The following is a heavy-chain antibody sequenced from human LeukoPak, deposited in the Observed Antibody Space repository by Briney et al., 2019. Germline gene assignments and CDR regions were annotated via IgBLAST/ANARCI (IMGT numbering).Heavy chain of an antibody. J-gene: IGHJ6*02. Sequence: GGSLRLSCAVSGYTVSVYFMTWVRQAPGKGLEWVSVIFDDGTTYYADSVKGRFAISRDISSNTLYLQMSSLRAEDTARYYCARAPPYYYDSRGYHYERGNYYYGMDVWGQGTTVTVSS. CDR2: IFDDGTT. CDR1: GYTVSVYF. CDR3: ARAPPYYYDSRGYHYERGNYYYGMDV. V-gene: IGHV3-53*01. D-gene: IGHD3-22*01.